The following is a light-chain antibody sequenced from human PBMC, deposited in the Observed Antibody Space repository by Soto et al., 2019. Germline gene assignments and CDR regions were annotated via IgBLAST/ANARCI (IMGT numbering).Light chain of an antibody. J-gene: IGLJ2*01. V-gene: IGLV2-14*01. CDR2: DVS. CDR3: SSSTSISTLKV. Sequence: QSVLTQAASVSGSPGQSIIISCTGTSSDDGGYNYVSWYQQHPGKAPKLMIYDVSNRPSGVSNRFSGSKSGNTASLTISGLHAEDEADYYCSSSTSISTLKVFGGGTKVTVL. CDR1: SSDDGGYNY.